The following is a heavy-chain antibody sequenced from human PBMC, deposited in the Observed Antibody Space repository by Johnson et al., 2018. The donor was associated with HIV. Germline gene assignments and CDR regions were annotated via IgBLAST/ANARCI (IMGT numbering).Heavy chain of an antibody. Sequence: QVQLVESGGGVVQPGGSLRLSCAASGFTFSSYGMHWVRQAPGKVLEWVAFIRYDGSKKYYADSVKGRFTISRDNSKNTLYLQMNSLRAEDTAVYYCARETYGGNSVAFDIWGQGTMVTVSS. CDR1: GFTFSSYG. J-gene: IGHJ3*02. CDR2: IRYDGSKK. V-gene: IGHV3-30*02. CDR3: ARETYGGNSVAFDI. D-gene: IGHD4-23*01.